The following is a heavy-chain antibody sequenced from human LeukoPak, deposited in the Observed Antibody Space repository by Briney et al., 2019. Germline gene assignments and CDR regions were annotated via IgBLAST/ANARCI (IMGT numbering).Heavy chain of an antibody. Sequence: ASVKVSCKASGYTVTRYAMHWVRQAPGQRLEWMGWLNAGNGNTKYSQKFQGRVTITRDTSASTAYMELSSLRSEDTAVYYCARDSTGAYSSGWYGAFDIWGQETMVTVSS. CDR1: GYTVTRYA. CDR2: LNAGNGNT. J-gene: IGHJ3*02. CDR3: ARDSTGAYSSGWYGAFDI. D-gene: IGHD6-19*01. V-gene: IGHV1-3*01.